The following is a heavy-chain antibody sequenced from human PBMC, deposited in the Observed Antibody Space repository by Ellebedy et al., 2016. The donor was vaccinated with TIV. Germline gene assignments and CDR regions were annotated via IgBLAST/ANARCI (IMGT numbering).Heavy chain of an antibody. D-gene: IGHD3-22*01. J-gene: IGHJ5*02. CDR2: INHSGSP. V-gene: IGHV4-34*01. CDR3: ARVNYYDSSGYYYFSSWFDP. CDR1: AGSFSGYY. Sequence: MPSETLSLTCAVYAGSFSGYYWSWIRQPPGKGLEWIGEINHSGSPNYNPSLKSRVTISVDTSKNQFSLKLSSVTAADTAVYYCARVNYYDSSGYYYFSSWFDPWGQGTLVTVSS.